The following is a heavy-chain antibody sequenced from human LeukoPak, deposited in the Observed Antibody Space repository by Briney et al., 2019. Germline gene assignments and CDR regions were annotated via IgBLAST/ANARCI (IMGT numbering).Heavy chain of an antibody. CDR2: INHSGST. Sequence: SETLSLTCAVYGGSFSGYYWSWIRQPPRKGLEWIGEINHSGSTNYNPSLKSRVTISVDTSKNQFTLKLSSVTAAETAVYYCARGYEYRDAFDIWGQGTMVTVSS. CDR3: ARGYEYRDAFDI. V-gene: IGHV4-34*01. D-gene: IGHD5-12*01. J-gene: IGHJ3*02. CDR1: GGSFSGYY.